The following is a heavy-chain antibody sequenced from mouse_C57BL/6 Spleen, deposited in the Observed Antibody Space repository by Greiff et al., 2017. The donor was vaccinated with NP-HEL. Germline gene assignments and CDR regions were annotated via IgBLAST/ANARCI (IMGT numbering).Heavy chain of an antibody. CDR3: ARSKGNWEVLDY. CDR2: IYPGDGDT. J-gene: IGHJ2*01. V-gene: IGHV1-82*01. Sequence: VQLQQSGPELVKPGASVKISCKASGYAFSSSWMNWVKQRPGKGLEWIGRIYPGDGDTNYNGKFKGKATLTADKSSSTAYMQLSSLTSEDSAVYFCARSKGNWEVLDYWGQGTTLTVSS. CDR1: GYAFSSSW. D-gene: IGHD4-1*01.